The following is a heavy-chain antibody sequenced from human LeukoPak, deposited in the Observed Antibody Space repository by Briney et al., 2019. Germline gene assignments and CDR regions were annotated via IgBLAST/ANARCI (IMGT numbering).Heavy chain of an antibody. D-gene: IGHD2-2*01. Sequence: GGSLRLSCGASGFTFSSYWMSWVRQAPGKGLEWVADIKQDGSERYYVDSVKDRFTISRDNAKNSLYLQMNSLRAEDTAIYYCARDAYYASDYWGQGTLVTVSS. CDR3: ARDAYYASDY. V-gene: IGHV3-7*01. CDR2: IKQDGSER. J-gene: IGHJ4*02. CDR1: GFTFSSYW.